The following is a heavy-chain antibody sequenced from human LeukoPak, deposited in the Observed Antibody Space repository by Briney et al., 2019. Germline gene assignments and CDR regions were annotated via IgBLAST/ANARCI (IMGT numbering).Heavy chain of an antibody. Sequence: SETPSLTCTVSGGSISSYYWSWIRQPAGKGLEWIGRIYTSGSTNYNPSLKSRVTMSVDTSKNQFSLKLSSVTAADTAVYYCARDEGIYSSSWYWPGWFDPWGQGTLVTVSS. J-gene: IGHJ5*02. CDR3: ARDEGIYSSSWYWPGWFDP. V-gene: IGHV4-4*07. CDR2: IYTSGST. D-gene: IGHD6-13*01. CDR1: GGSISSYY.